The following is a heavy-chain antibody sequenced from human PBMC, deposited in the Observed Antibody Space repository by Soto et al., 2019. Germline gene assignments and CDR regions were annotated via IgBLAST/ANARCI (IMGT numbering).Heavy chain of an antibody. CDR2: IDTSSTKI. V-gene: IGHV3-11*01. CDR1: GYTFSDYY. Sequence: QVQLVESGGDLVKPGGSLRLSCAASGYTFSDYYMSWIRQAPGKGLEWISYIDTSSTKIYYADSVKGRFTITRDNAKNSLFLEMNSLRDADTAVYYCASHYDMWSGYLSPVDYWGQGTLVTVSS. CDR3: ASHYDMWSGYLSPVDY. J-gene: IGHJ4*02. D-gene: IGHD3-3*01.